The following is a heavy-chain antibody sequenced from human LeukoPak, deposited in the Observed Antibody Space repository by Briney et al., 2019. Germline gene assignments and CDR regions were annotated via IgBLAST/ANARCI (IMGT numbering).Heavy chain of an antibody. Sequence: SETLSLTCAVSGGSSRSGDYFWSWIRQPPGKGLEWIGHIHYSGNTYYNPSLKSRVSISVDTSKNQFTLKLSSVTAADTAVYYCARENNDYGGKKAFDYWGQGTLVTVSS. CDR2: IHYSGNT. CDR1: GGSSRSGDYF. D-gene: IGHD4-23*01. V-gene: IGHV4-30-4*01. J-gene: IGHJ4*02. CDR3: ARENNDYGGKKAFDY.